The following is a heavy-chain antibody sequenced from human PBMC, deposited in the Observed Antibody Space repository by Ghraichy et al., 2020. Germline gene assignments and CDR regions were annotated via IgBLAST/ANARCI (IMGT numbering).Heavy chain of an antibody. D-gene: IGHD6-19*01. CDR1: SWSFSAFH. CDR3: ARWAGTAVGFNYWYFDF. V-gene: IGHV4-34*01. Sequence: SETLSLTCVVYSWSFSAFHWSWIRQPPGKGLEWIGEVDHSGSTSYNPSLKSRVTISVDTSNNQISLKLTSVTAADTAVYYCARWAGTAVGFNYWYFDFWGRGTLVTVSS. CDR2: VDHSGST. J-gene: IGHJ2*01.